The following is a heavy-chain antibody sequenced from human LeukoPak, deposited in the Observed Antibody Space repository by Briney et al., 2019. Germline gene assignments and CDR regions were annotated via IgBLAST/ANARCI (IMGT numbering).Heavy chain of an antibody. CDR3: TRDHGLDV. V-gene: IGHV3-74*01. Sequence: GWSLRLSCEPSGFTYSSFWMSCVGPVGGQGLMWVSQINSDGSATSCADPVKGRCTISRDNAKNMLYLEMNSLRVEDTAVYFCTRDHGLDVWGQGTTVTVSS. CDR2: INSDGSAT. J-gene: IGHJ6*02. CDR1: GFTYSSFW.